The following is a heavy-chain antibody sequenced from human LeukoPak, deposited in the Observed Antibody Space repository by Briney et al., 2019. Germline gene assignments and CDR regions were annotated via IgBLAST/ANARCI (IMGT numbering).Heavy chain of an antibody. CDR3: ASPSNYGSGSQLNY. D-gene: IGHD3-10*01. J-gene: IGHJ4*02. V-gene: IGHV1-2*02. CDR1: AYTFTAYY. Sequence: GASVKVSCKAAAYTFTAYYMHWVRQAPGQGLEWMGWINPSSGGTNYAQKFQGRVIMTRDTSISTAYMELSRLRTDDTAVYYCASPSNYGSGSQLNYWGQGTLVTVSS. CDR2: INPSSGGT.